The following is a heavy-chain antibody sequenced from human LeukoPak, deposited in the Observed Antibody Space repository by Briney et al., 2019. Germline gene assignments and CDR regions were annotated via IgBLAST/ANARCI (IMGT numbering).Heavy chain of an antibody. CDR1: GGTFSSYA. CDR3: ARGYYYDSSGYARGGFDY. V-gene: IGHV1-69*04. D-gene: IGHD3-22*01. Sequence: SVKVSCKASGGTFSSYAISWVRQAPGQGLEWMGRIIPILGIANYAQKLQGRVTMTTDTSTSTAYMELRSLRSDDTAVYYCARGYYYDSSGYARGGFDYWGQGTLVTVSS. J-gene: IGHJ4*02. CDR2: IIPILGIA.